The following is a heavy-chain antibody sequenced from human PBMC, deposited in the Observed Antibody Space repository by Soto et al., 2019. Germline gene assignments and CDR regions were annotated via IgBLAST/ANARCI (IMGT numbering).Heavy chain of an antibody. V-gene: IGHV4-31*03. Sequence: SKTLSLTCTVSGGSISSAGYYWSWIRQHPGKGLEWIGYIYYSGSTYYNPSLKSRVTISVDTSKNQFSLKLSSVTAADTAVYYCASVPFGVVLNGAFDIWSQGTMVTGSS. CDR3: ASVPFGVVLNGAFDI. J-gene: IGHJ3*02. CDR2: IYYSGST. D-gene: IGHD3-3*01. CDR1: GGSISSAGYY.